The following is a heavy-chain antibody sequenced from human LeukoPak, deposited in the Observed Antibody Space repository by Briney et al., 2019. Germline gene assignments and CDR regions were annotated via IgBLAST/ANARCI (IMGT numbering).Heavy chain of an antibody. J-gene: IGHJ4*02. CDR1: GGTFSSYA. V-gene: IGHV1-69*13. CDR3: ARLGEWEHFDY. D-gene: IGHD1-26*01. Sequence: GASVKVSCRASGGTFSSYAISWVRQAPGQGLEWMGGIIPIFGTANYAQKFQGRVTITADESTSTAYMELSSLRSEDTAVYYCARLGEWEHFDYWGQGTLVTVSS. CDR2: IIPIFGTA.